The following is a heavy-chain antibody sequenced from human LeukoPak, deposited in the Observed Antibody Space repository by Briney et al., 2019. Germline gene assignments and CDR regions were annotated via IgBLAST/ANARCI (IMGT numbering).Heavy chain of an antibody. J-gene: IGHJ4*02. CDR3: ARAIVATITLGFGY. CDR2: IIPIFGTA. V-gene: IGHV1-69*05. CDR1: GGTFSSYA. Sequence: SVKVSCKASGGTFSSYAISWVRQAPGQGLEWMGGIIPIFGTANYVQKFQGRVTITTDESTSTAYMELSSLRSEDTAVYYCARAIVATITLGFGYWGQGTLVTVSS. D-gene: IGHD5-12*01.